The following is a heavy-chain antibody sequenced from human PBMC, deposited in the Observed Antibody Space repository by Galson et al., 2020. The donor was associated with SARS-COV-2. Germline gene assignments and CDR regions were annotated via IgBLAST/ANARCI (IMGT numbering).Heavy chain of an antibody. CDR2: IYYSGTT. D-gene: IGHD4-4*01. J-gene: IGHJ5*02. CDR3: ARAGSRVTTSGDFDP. V-gene: IGHV4-39*07. Sequence: SETLSLTCTVSGDSISSSRYYWGWVRQPPGKVLEWIGSIYYSGTTYYNSSLKGRVTISIATSKNQFSLKLTSVTAADTAVYYCARAGSRVTTSGDFDPWGQGTLVTVSS. CDR1: GDSISSSRYY.